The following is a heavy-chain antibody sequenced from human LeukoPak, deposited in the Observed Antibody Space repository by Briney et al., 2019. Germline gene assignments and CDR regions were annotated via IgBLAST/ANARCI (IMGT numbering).Heavy chain of an antibody. CDR2: INPNSGGT. CDR1: GYTFTGYY. J-gene: IGHJ3*02. CDR3: ARDLTVVGFRAWVPRPNDAFDI. D-gene: IGHD1-14*01. V-gene: IGHV1-2*02. Sequence: ASVKVSCKASGYTFTGYYMHWVRQAPGQGLEWMGWINPNSGGTNYAQKFQGRVTMTRDTSISTAYMELSRLRSDDTAVYYCARDLTVVGFRAWVPRPNDAFDIWGQGTMVTVSS.